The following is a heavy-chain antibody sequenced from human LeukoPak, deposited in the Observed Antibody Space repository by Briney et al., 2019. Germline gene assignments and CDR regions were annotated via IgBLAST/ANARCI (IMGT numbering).Heavy chain of an antibody. D-gene: IGHD2-2*03. Sequence: GESLKISCKGSGYSFPTYWIAWVRQMPGKGLEWMGIIYPDESNIRYSPSFQGQVTISADKSISTAYLQWSSLKASDTAMYYCARPPSRGYSSSFEYWGQGTLITVSS. V-gene: IGHV5-51*01. CDR2: IYPDESNI. CDR1: GYSFPTYW. J-gene: IGHJ4*02. CDR3: ARPPSRGYSSSFEY.